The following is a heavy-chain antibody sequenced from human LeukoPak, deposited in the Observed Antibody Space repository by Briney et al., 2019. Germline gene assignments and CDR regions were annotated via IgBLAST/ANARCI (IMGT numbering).Heavy chain of an antibody. D-gene: IGHD1-7*01. J-gene: IGHJ4*02. Sequence: ASVKVSCKASGYTFTSYYMHWVRQAPGQGLEWMGIINPSGGSTSYAQKFQGRVTMTRDTSTSTAYMELSRLRSDDTAVYYCARDRVGLELYYWGQGTLVTVSS. V-gene: IGHV1-46*01. CDR3: ARDRVGLELYY. CDR1: GYTFTSYY. CDR2: INPSGGST.